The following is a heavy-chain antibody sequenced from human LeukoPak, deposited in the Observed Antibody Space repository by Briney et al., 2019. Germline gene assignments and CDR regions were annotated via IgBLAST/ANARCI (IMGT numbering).Heavy chain of an antibody. V-gene: IGHV4-4*02. CDR1: GGSISSSNW. D-gene: IGHD6-13*01. CDR2: IYHSGST. CDR3: ASGYTSTWYLVLAY. Sequence: PSETLSLTCAVSGGSISSSNWWSWIRQPPGKGLEWIGEIYHSGSTNYNPSLKSRVTISVDKSKTQFSLKLSSVTAADTAVYYCASGYTSTWYLVLAYWGQGTLVTVSS. J-gene: IGHJ4*02.